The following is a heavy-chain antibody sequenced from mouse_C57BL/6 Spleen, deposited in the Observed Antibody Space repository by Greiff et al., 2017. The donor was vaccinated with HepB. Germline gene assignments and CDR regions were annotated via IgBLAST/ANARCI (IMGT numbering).Heavy chain of an antibody. V-gene: IGHV5-17*01. J-gene: IGHJ2*01. CDR3: ARYGSRNVDD. CDR1: GFTFSDYG. D-gene: IGHD1-1*01. CDR2: ISSGSSTI. Sequence: EVKVVESGGGLVKPGGSLKLSCAASGFTFSDYGMHWVRQAPEKGLEWVAYISSGSSTIYYADTVKGRFTISRDNAKNNLFLEMTSLRSEDTAMYYCARYGSRNVDDWGQGTTLTVSS.